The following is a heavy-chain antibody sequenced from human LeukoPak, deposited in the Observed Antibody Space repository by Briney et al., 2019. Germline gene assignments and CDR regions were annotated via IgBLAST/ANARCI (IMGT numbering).Heavy chain of an antibody. CDR3: AKSYGSPNSCGVDY. V-gene: IGHV3-9*03. CDR2: ISWSSETK. D-gene: IGHD3-10*01. J-gene: IGHJ4*02. CDR1: GFIFADYA. Sequence: GGSLRLSCTTSGFIFADYAMYWVRQFPGKGLEWVAGISWSSETKGYADSVKGRFTISRDNGKNSLFLQMNSLRPEDMGLYYCAKSYGSPNSCGVDYWGQGTLVNV.